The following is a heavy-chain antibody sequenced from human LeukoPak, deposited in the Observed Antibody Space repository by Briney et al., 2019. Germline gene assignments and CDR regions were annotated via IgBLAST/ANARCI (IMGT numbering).Heavy chain of an antibody. Sequence: GASVKVSCKTSGYTFTGYYLHWVRQAPGQGLEWMGWTNPKNGDTKYAQNFQGRVTMTRDTSISTAYMDLISLKSDDTAVYFCARDRGFGDDPWGQGTLVTVSS. CDR3: ARDRGFGDDP. V-gene: IGHV1-2*02. D-gene: IGHD3-16*01. CDR1: GYTFTGYY. CDR2: TNPKNGDT. J-gene: IGHJ5*02.